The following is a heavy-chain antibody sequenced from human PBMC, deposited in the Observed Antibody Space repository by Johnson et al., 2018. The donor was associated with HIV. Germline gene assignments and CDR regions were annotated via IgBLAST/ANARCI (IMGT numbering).Heavy chain of an antibody. J-gene: IGHJ3*02. Sequence: QVQLVESGGGLVQPGGSLRLSCAASGFTFSSYWMHWVRQAPGKGLEWVAVISFDGTNKYYPDSVQGRFTISRDNSKNTLYLQIDSLRPEDTALYYCAKSTQASILRESGPYGAFDIWGRGTMVTVSS. D-gene: IGHD3-10*01. CDR1: GFTFSSYW. V-gene: IGHV3-30*18. CDR3: AKSTQASILRESGPYGAFDI. CDR2: ISFDGTNK.